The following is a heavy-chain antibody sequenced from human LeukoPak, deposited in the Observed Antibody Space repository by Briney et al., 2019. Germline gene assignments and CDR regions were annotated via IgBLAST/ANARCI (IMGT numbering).Heavy chain of an antibody. CDR2: IYYSGST. CDR1: GGSISSSSYY. V-gene: IGHV4-39*01. CDR3: ARHKELRPKFDY. J-gene: IGHJ4*02. Sequence: PSETLSLTCTVSGGSISSSSYYWGWIRQPPGKGLEWIGSIYYSGSTYYNPSLKSRVTISVDTSKNQFSLKLSSVTAADTAVYYCARHKELRPKFDYWGQGTLVTVSS. D-gene: IGHD1-26*01.